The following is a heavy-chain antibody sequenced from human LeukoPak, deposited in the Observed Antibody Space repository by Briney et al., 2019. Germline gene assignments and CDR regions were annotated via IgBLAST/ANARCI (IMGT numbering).Heavy chain of an antibody. Sequence: PGGSLRLSCAASGFTFSSYAMHWVRQAPGKGLEWVSAISGSGGSTYYADSVKGRFTISRDNSKNTLYLQMNSLRAEDTAVYYCASLRWVGATMTLGRRMGMDVWGQGTTVTVSS. J-gene: IGHJ6*02. V-gene: IGHV3-23*01. CDR2: ISGSGGST. CDR1: GFTFSSYA. CDR3: ASLRWVGATMTLGRRMGMDV. D-gene: IGHD1-26*01.